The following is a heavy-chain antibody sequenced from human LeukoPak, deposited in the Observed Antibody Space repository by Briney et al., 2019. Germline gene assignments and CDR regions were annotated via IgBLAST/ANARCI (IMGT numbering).Heavy chain of an antibody. V-gene: IGHV1-2*02. CDR2: INPNSGGT. CDR1: GYTFTGYY. Sequence: ASVKVSCKASGYTFTGYYMHWVRQAPGQGLEWMGWINPNSGGTNYAQKFQGRVTMTRDTSISTAYMELSRLRSYDTAVYYCARGTDYGDLYYMDVWGKGTTVTVSS. CDR3: ARGTDYGDLYYMDV. J-gene: IGHJ6*03. D-gene: IGHD4-17*01.